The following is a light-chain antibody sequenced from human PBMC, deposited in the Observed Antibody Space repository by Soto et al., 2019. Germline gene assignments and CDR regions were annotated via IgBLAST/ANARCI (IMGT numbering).Light chain of an antibody. Sequence: DIQMTQSPSSVSASVGDIVTITCRACQDISKYLAWYQQRPGKAPNLLIYAASTLQSGVPSRFSGSGSGTDFSLTISSLQPEDSATYYCQQTNSFPLTFGVGTKVEIK. CDR2: AAS. J-gene: IGKJ4*01. CDR1: QDISKY. CDR3: QQTNSFPLT. V-gene: IGKV1-12*01.